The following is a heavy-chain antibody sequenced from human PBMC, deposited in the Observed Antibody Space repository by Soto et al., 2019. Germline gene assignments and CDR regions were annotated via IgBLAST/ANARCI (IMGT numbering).Heavy chain of an antibody. D-gene: IGHD2-21*02. CDR3: AHSRCGGDCLQSYSSHYYHGMDV. CDR1: GFSLSTGGVG. CDR2: IYWDDDK. Sequence: QITLKESGPSLVKPTQTLTLTCTFSGFSLSTGGVGVGWIRQPPGKALEWLALIYWDDDKRYSPSLRSRLTVTKDTSKNQVVLTMTNMDPVDTATYYCAHSRCGGDCLQSYSSHYYHGMDVWGQGTTVTVSS. J-gene: IGHJ6*02. V-gene: IGHV2-5*02.